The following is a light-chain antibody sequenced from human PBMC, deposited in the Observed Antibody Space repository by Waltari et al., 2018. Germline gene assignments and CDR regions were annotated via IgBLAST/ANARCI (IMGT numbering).Light chain of an antibody. CDR3: SSYTSSSTPVV. CDR1: SSDVGGYNY. V-gene: IGLV2-14*03. CDR2: DVS. Sequence: QSALTQPASVSGSPGQSITLSCTGTSSDVGGYNYVSWYQQHPGKAPKLMIYDVSNRPSGVSNRFSGSKSGNTASLTISGLQAEDEADYYCSSYTSSSTPVVFGGGTKLTVL. J-gene: IGLJ2*01.